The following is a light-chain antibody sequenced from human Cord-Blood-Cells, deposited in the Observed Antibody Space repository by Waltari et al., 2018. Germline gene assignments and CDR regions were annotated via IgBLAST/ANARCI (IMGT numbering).Light chain of an antibody. CDR1: QSISSY. Sequence: DIQMTQSPSSLSASVRDRVPITCRASQSISSYLNWYQQKPGKAPKLLIYAASSLQSGVPSRFSGSGSGTEFTLTSSSLQPEDFATYYCQQSYSTPYTFGQGTKLEIK. J-gene: IGKJ2*01. CDR3: QQSYSTPYT. V-gene: IGKV1-39*01. CDR2: AAS.